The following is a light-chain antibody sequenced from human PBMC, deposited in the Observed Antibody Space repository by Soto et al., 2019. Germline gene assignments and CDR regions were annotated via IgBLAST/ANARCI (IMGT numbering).Light chain of an antibody. V-gene: IGKV3-20*01. Sequence: EIVLTQSPGTLSLSPGERATLSCRASQSVGSSYLAWYQQKPGQAPRLLIYGTSSRATGIPDRFSGSGSGTEFTLTISSLQPEDVATYHCQQHTTFGQGTKVEI. CDR3: QQHTT. J-gene: IGKJ1*01. CDR1: QSVGSSY. CDR2: GTS.